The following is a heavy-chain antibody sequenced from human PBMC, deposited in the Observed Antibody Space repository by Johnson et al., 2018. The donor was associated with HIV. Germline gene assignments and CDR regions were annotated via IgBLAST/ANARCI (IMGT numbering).Heavy chain of an antibody. J-gene: IGHJ3*02. CDR2: IYSGGST. CDR3: ARDPVSSSGCRLCGFEI. D-gene: IGHD6-19*01. V-gene: IGHV3-53*01. CDR1: GFTVSSNY. Sequence: VQLVESGGGVVQPGGSLRLSCAASGFTVSSNYMSWVRQAPGKGLEWVSVIYSGGSTYYADSVKGRFTISRDNSKNTLYLQMNSLRAEDTAVYYCARDPVSSSGCRLCGFEIWGQGTMVTVSS.